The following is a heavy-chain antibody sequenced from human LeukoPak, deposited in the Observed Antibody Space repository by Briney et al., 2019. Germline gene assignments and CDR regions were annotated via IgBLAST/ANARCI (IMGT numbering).Heavy chain of an antibody. CDR2: ISSSGDNT. V-gene: IGHV3-23*01. J-gene: IGHJ4*02. CDR1: GFSFRTFA. Sequence: GGSLRLSCAASGFSFRTFAMSWIRQAPGKGLEWVSAISSSGDNTYYADSVGGRFTISRDNSKNTVYLQMNSLRAEDTAVYYCANSNTYYYDSGSSFDFWGQGTLVTVSS. D-gene: IGHD3-10*01. CDR3: ANSNTYYYDSGSSFDF.